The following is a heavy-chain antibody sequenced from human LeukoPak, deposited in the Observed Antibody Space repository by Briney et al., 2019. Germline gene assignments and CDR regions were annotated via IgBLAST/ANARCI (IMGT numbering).Heavy chain of an antibody. CDR2: ISGSGAST. CDR1: GFTFNTYA. J-gene: IGHJ4*02. D-gene: IGHD6-19*01. V-gene: IGHV3-23*01. Sequence: TGGSLRLSCVASGFTFNTYAMTWVRQAPGKGLEWVSGISGSGASTYYADSVKGRFTISRDNSKNTLYLQMHSLRVEDTAVYHCTKDEYISGWLAIDWGQGTLVTVSS. CDR3: TKDEYISGWLAID.